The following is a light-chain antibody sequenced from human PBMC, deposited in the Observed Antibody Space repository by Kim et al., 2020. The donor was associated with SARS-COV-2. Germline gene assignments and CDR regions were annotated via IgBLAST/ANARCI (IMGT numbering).Light chain of an antibody. CDR2: DAF. CDR3: QQHYIYPLT. V-gene: IGKV1-8*01. J-gene: IGKJ4*01. CDR1: QDISNS. Sequence: AFTGERVTITCRASQDISNSLAWYQQKPGKAPELLIYDAFTLQSGVSPRFSGSRSGTDFTLTISSLQSEDFATYYCQQHYIYPLTFDGGTKVDIK.